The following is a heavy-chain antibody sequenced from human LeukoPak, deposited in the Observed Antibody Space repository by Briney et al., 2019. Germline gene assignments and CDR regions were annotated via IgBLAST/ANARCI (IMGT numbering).Heavy chain of an antibody. CDR1: GFTFSSYG. CDR2: IRYDGSNK. CDR3: AARGLVVVTANSPSDY. Sequence: GGSLRLSCAASGFTFSSYGMHWVRQAPGRGLEGVSFIRYDGSNKYYADSVKGRFTISRDNSKNTLYLQMNSLRAEDTAVYYCAARGLVVVTANSPSDYWGQGTLVTVSS. D-gene: IGHD2-21*02. V-gene: IGHV3-30*02. J-gene: IGHJ4*02.